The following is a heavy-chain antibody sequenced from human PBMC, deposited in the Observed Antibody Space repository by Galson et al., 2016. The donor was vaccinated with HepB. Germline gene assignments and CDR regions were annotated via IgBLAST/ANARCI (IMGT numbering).Heavy chain of an antibody. V-gene: IGHV1-18*04. CDR1: GYPFSAYG. CDR3: ARDPFNFSYKEFDK. CDR2: ISAYNGDT. D-gene: IGHD5-18*01. J-gene: IGHJ4*02. Sequence: SVKVSCKASGYPFSAYGITWVRQAPGQGLEWLGWISAYNGDTHYGQKFHGRGTMTTDTSTNTAYMELRSLTSDDTAVYYCARDPFNFSYKEFDKWGQGTLVTVSS.